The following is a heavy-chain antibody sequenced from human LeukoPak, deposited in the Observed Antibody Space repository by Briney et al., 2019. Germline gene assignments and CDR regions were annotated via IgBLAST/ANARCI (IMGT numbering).Heavy chain of an antibody. CDR1: GFTFSSYS. J-gene: IGHJ6*03. CDR3: ARSTTHPYYNYMDV. V-gene: IGHV3-30*03. D-gene: IGHD4-17*01. CDR2: ISYDGSNK. Sequence: GGSLRLSCAASGFTFSSYSMNWVRQAPGKGLEWVAVISYDGSNKYYADSVKGRFTISRDNSKNTLYLQMNSLRVEDTAVYYCARSTTHPYYNYMDVWGKGTTVTLSS.